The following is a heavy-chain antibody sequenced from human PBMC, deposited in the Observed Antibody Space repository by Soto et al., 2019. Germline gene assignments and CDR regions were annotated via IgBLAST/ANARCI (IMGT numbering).Heavy chain of an antibody. CDR1: GYTFTSYD. J-gene: IGHJ4*02. Sequence: QVQLVQSGAEVKKPGASVKVSCKASGYTFTSYDINWVRQATGQGLEWMGWMNPNSGNTGYAQKFQGIVTMTRTNSVSTGYIELSSLRSEDKAVYYCARTLYGDNVDYWGQGTLVTVSS. D-gene: IGHD4-17*01. V-gene: IGHV1-8*01. CDR3: ARTLYGDNVDY. CDR2: MNPNSGNT.